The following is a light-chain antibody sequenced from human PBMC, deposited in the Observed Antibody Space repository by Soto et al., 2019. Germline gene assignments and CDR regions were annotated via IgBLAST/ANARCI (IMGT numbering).Light chain of an antibody. V-gene: IGKV3-20*01. CDR1: QSVGRS. Sequence: IVFTQSPGTLSLSPGERVTLYWRDSQSVGRSLAWSQQKPGQAPRLVISGASNRETGTPDRVRGSGSGTDFTLTITRLEPEDFEVYYCHQYGSAPWTFGRGTKV. J-gene: IGKJ1*01. CDR2: GAS. CDR3: HQYGSAPWT.